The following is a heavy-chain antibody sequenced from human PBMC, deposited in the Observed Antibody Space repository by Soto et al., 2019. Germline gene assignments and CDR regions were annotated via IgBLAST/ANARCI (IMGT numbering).Heavy chain of an antibody. Sequence: EVQMLESGGYLVQPGGSLSVSWASGFTFSHYTMAWVRQAPGKGLEWVSGFSSSEGVAYYADSVKGRFTISRDNSKNTVFLQMNSLRAEDTAVYYCANGGLHGSIDGGLSYFHHWDQGTLVTVSS. CDR1: GFTFSHYT. CDR3: ANGGLHGSIDGGLSYFHH. V-gene: IGHV3-23*01. J-gene: IGHJ4*02. CDR2: FSSSEGVA. D-gene: IGHD3-16*01.